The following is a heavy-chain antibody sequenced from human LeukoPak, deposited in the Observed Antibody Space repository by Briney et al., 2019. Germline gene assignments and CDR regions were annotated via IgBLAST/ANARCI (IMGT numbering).Heavy chain of an antibody. V-gene: IGHV3-74*01. CDR2: INSDGTST. CDR3: ARERQGYYDYVWGSYRHSYYFDY. CDR1: GXTFSSNW. D-gene: IGHD3-16*02. Sequence: GGSLRLSCAASGXTFSSNWMHWVRQAPGKGLVWVLRINSDGTSTIYADSVKGRFTISRDNAKNTLYLQMNILRAEDTAVYYCARERQGYYDYVWGSYRHSYYFDYWGQGTLVTVSS. J-gene: IGHJ4*02.